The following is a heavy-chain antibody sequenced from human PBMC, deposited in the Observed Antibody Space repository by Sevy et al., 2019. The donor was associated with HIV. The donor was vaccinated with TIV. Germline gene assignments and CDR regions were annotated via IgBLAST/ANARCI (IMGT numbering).Heavy chain of an antibody. V-gene: IGHV4-34*01. Sequence: SETLSLTCAVFGGSFNDYYWSWIRQSPGKGLEWIVEVNDSGSTKYNPSLKSRVTISVDTPKNQFSLNLSSVTAADTAMYYCARGRTAMVRWGQGTLVTVSS. D-gene: IGHD5-18*01. J-gene: IGHJ4*02. CDR1: GGSFNDYY. CDR2: VNDSGST. CDR3: ARGRTAMVR.